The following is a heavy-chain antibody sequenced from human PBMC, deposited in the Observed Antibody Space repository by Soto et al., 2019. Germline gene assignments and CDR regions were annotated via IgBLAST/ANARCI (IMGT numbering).Heavy chain of an antibody. J-gene: IGHJ5*02. CDR2: ISSSGRRT. CDR3: AKVAKSGVFVECLDT. D-gene: IGHD7-27*01. CDR1: WCTFVDFG. V-gene: IGHV3-23*01. Sequence: LRVWKGGSWCTFVDFGRGCVRQAKGKGLYWVSGISSSGRRTYYADSVKGRFTISRDNSKSTLYLQMDSLRADDTAVYYCAKVAKSGVFVECLDTWGQGSLV.